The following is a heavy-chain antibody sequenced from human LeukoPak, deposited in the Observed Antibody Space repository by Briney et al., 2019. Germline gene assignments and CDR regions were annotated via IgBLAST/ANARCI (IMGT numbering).Heavy chain of an antibody. Sequence: ASVKVSCKASGYTFTGYYMHWVRQAPGQGLEWMGIINPSGGSTSYAQKFQGRVTMTRDTSTSTAYMELSSLRSEDTAVYYCASSPGTYYYDSSGSYYYGMDVWGQGTTVTVSS. J-gene: IGHJ6*02. V-gene: IGHV1-46*01. CDR2: INPSGGST. D-gene: IGHD3-22*01. CDR1: GYTFTGYY. CDR3: ASSPGTYYYDSSGSYYYGMDV.